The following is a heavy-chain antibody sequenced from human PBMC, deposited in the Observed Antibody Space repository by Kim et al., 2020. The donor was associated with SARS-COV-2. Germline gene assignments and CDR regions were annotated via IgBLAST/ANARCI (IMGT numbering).Heavy chain of an antibody. D-gene: IGHD3-10*01. Sequence: ADSVRGRFTISSDNKKTFLYLQMNSLRSEDTAFYYCAKDGSTSFRPSAFESWGQGTLVNVSS. CDR3: AKDGSTSFRPSAFES. V-gene: IGHV3-43*01. J-gene: IGHJ4*02.